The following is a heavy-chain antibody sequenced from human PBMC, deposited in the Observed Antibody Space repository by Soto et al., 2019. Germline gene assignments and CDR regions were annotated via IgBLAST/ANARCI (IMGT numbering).Heavy chain of an antibody. J-gene: IGHJ6*02. D-gene: IGHD1-26*01. Sequence: KLVESGGGVVQPGTSLRLSCAASGFVFSSYGMHWVRQAPGKGLEGVALITNDGQKVNYRETVKGRFSISRDKSTHTVDLLMNSLRTEETGIYHCAKEGPGGGRHFYYDMDVWGQGTTVTDAS. CDR3: AKEGPGGGRHFYYDMDV. V-gene: IGHV3-30*18. CDR1: GFVFSSYG. CDR2: ITNDGQKV.